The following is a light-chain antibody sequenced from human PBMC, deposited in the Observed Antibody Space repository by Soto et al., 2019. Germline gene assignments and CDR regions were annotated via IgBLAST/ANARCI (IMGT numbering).Light chain of an antibody. J-gene: IGLJ1*01. CDR3: SSYTSSSTYV. CDR2: DVS. CDR1: SSDVGGYNY. Sequence: QSALPQPASVSGSPGQSITISCTGTSSDVGGYNYVSWYQQHPGKAPKLMIYDVSNRPSGVSNRFSGSKSGNTASLTSSGLQAEDEADYYCSSYTSSSTYVFGTGTKLTVL. V-gene: IGLV2-14*01.